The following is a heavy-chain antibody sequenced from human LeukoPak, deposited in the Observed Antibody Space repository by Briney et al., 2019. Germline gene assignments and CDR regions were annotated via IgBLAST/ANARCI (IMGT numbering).Heavy chain of an antibody. D-gene: IGHD2-2*01. CDR3: ARVNIVVVPAAVYYSDY. CDR2: ISAYNGNT. V-gene: IGHV1-18*04. J-gene: IGHJ4*02. CDR1: GYTFTSYG. Sequence: ASVKVSCKASGYTFTSYGISWVRQAPGQGLEWMGWISAYNGNTNYAQKLQGRVTMTTDTSTSTAYMELRSLRSDDTAVYYCARVNIVVVPAAVYYSDYWGQGTLVTVSS.